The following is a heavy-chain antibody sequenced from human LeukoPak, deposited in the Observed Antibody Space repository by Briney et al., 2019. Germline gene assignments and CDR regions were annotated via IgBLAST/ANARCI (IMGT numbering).Heavy chain of an antibody. J-gene: IGHJ5*02. CDR2: INPNSGGT. V-gene: IGHV1-2*04. Sequence: SVKVSCKASGYTFTVYYMHWVRQAPGQGLEWMGRINPNSGGTNYAQKFQGWVTMTRDTSISTAYMELSRLRSDDTAVYYCARDRYLRGYNWFDPWGQGTLVTVSS. CDR1: GYTFTVYY. CDR3: ARDRYLRGYNWFDP. D-gene: IGHD3-10*01.